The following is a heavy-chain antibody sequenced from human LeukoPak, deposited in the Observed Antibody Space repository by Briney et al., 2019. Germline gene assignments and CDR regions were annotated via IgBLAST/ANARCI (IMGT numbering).Heavy chain of an antibody. D-gene: IGHD3-9*01. CDR1: GGSISNYY. CDR3: AGILTGHQSDWFDP. J-gene: IGHJ5*02. V-gene: IGHV4-59*03. CDR2: IYYDGST. Sequence: SETLSLTCTVSGGSISNYYWNWIRQPPGKGLEWIGYIYYDGSTNYNPSLKSRVTISVDTSKNQFSLKLTSVTAADTAVYYCAGILTGHQSDWFDPWGQGTLVTVSS.